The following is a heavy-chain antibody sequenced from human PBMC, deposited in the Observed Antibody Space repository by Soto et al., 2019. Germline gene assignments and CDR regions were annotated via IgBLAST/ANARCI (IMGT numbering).Heavy chain of an antibody. CDR2: IYYSGST. CDR3: ASLNYYGSARDY. J-gene: IGHJ4*02. D-gene: IGHD3-10*01. Sequence: SEPLSLTCTVSGGSISSGYYYWSWIRQPPGKGLEWIGYIYYSGSTYYNPSLKSRVTISVDTSKNQFSLKLSSVTAADTAVYYCASLNYYGSARDYWGQGTPVTVSS. CDR1: GGSISSGYYY. V-gene: IGHV4-30-4*02.